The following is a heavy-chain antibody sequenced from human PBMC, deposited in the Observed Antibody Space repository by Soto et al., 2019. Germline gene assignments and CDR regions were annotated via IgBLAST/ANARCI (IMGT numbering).Heavy chain of an antibody. CDR2: ITGSSSNI. CDR3: ARPVAGETGYGMDV. V-gene: IGHV3-21*04. CDR1: GFIFSSHT. D-gene: IGHD3-9*01. J-gene: IGHJ6*02. Sequence: DVQLVESGGGLVQPGGSLRLSCAASGFIFSSHTMNWVRQVPGKGLEWVSSITGSSSNIFYADSVKGRFTISRDNAKNTVYLQMNSLRAEDTAVYYCARPVAGETGYGMDVWGQGTTVTVSS.